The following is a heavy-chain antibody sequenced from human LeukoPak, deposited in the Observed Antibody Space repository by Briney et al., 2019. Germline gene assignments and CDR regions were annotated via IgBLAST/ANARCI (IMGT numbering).Heavy chain of an antibody. CDR3: ARARQSGSNIDY. CDR1: GFTVSSNY. D-gene: IGHD1-26*01. J-gene: IGHJ4*02. Sequence: GGSLRLSCAASGFTVSSNYMSWVRQAPGKGLEWVSVIYSGGSTYYADSVKGRFTISRDNSKNTLYLQMNSLRAEDTAVYYCARARQSGSNIDYWGQGTLVTVSS. CDR2: IYSGGST. V-gene: IGHV3-53*01.